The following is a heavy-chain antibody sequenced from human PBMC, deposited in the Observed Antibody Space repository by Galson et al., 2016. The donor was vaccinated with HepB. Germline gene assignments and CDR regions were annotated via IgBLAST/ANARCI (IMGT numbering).Heavy chain of an antibody. V-gene: IGHV6-1*01. D-gene: IGHD5-12*01. J-gene: IGHJ4*02. CDR2: TYYRSKWSS. CDR1: GDSVSRNTAA. Sequence: CAISGDSVSRNTAAWNWIRQSPSRGLEWLGRTYYRSKWSSDYAVSMKSRITINADTSTNQFSLQLNSVTPEDTAVYYCASGTGAYVQWGQGTLVTVSS. CDR3: ASGTGAYVQ.